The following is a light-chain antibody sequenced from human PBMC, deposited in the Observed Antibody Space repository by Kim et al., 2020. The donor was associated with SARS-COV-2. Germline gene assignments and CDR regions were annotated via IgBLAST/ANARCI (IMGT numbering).Light chain of an antibody. J-gene: IGLJ3*02. V-gene: IGLV2-14*03. CDR2: DVN. Sequence: GQSTTTSCTGTKGDVGRYNSVSCYQNHPGKAPKLMIYDVNGRPSGISNRFSGSRSGNTASLTISGLQAEDEADYYCTSYTRSDTWVFGGGTQLTVL. CDR1: KGDVGRYNS. CDR3: TSYTRSDTWV.